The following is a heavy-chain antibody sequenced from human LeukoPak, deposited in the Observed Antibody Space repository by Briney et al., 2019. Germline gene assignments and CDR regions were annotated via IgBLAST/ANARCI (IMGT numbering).Heavy chain of an antibody. CDR3: TRDSGGATIFDY. J-gene: IGHJ4*02. D-gene: IGHD1-26*01. CDR1: GFTFGDYA. V-gene: IGHV3-49*04. Sequence: GGSLRLSCTASGFTFGDYAMSWVRQAPGKGVEWVGFIRSKAYGGTTEYAASVKGRFTISRDDSKSIAYLQMNSLKTEDTAVYCCTRDSGGATIFDYWGQGTLVTVSS. CDR2: IRSKAYGGTT.